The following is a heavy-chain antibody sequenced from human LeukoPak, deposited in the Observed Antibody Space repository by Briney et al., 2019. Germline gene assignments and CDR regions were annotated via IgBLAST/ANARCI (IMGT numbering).Heavy chain of an antibody. CDR1: GGSISSYY. CDR2: IYTSGST. V-gene: IGHV4-4*07. CDR3: AREIYDFWSGYLYYYYGMDV. D-gene: IGHD3-3*01. Sequence: SETLSRTCTVSGGSISSYYWSWIRQPAGKGLEWIGRIYTSGSTNYNPSLKSRVTMSVDTSKNQFSLKLSSVTAADTAVYYCAREIYDFWSGYLYYYYGMDVWGQGTTVTVSS. J-gene: IGHJ6*02.